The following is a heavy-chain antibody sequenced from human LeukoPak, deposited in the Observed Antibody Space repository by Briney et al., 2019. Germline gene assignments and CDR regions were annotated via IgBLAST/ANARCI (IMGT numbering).Heavy chain of an antibody. V-gene: IGHV3-9*01. CDR2: ISWNSGSI. J-gene: IGHJ4*02. D-gene: IGHD3-3*01. CDR1: GFTFDDYA. Sequence: PGRSLRLSCAASGFTFDDYAMHWVRQAPGKGLEWVSGISWNSGSIGYADSVKGRFTISRDNAKNSLYLQMSSLRVEDTAVYYCASRAGNTQSDSWSGPFDYWGQGTLVTVSS. CDR3: ASRAGNTQSDSWSGPFDY.